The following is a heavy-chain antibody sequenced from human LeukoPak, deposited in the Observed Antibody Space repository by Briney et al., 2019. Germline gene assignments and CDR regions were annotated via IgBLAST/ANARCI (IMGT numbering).Heavy chain of an antibody. CDR3: AKEDYHDSSGYYQKKDY. J-gene: IGHJ4*02. V-gene: IGHV3-23*01. CDR2: ISGSGGST. CDR1: GFTFSSYA. D-gene: IGHD3-22*01. Sequence: GGSLRLSCAASGFTFSSYAMSWVRQAPGKGLEWVSAISGSGGSTYYADSVKGRFTISRDNSKNTLYLQMNSLRAEDTAVYYWAKEDYHDSSGYYQKKDYWGQGTLVTVSS.